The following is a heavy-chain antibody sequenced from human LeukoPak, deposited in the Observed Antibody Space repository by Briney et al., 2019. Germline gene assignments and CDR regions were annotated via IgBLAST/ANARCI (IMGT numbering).Heavy chain of an antibody. J-gene: IGHJ5*02. Sequence: RGSLRLSCAASGFTFSSYAMSWVRQAPGKGLEWVSAISGNGGSTYYADSVKGRFTISRDNSKNTLYLQMNSLRAEDTAVYYCAKNEQWLVLWFDPWGQGTLVAVFS. V-gene: IGHV3-23*01. D-gene: IGHD6-19*01. CDR2: ISGNGGST. CDR1: GFTFSSYA. CDR3: AKNEQWLVLWFDP.